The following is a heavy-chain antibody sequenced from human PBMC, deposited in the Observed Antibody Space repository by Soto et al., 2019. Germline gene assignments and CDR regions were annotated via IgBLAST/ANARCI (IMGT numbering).Heavy chain of an antibody. Sequence: GGSLRLSCAASGFTFSSYAMSWVRQAPGEGLEWVSAISGSGGSTYYADSVKGRFTISRDNSKNTLYLQMNSLRAEDTAVYYCAKVWGNHYYDSSGYWFYYWGQGTLVTVSS. J-gene: IGHJ4*02. CDR2: ISGSGGST. D-gene: IGHD3-22*01. CDR1: GFTFSSYA. CDR3: AKVWGNHYYDSSGYWFYY. V-gene: IGHV3-23*01.